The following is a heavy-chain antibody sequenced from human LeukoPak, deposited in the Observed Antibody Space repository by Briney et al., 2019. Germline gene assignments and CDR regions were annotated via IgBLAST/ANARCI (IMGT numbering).Heavy chain of an antibody. J-gene: IGHJ5*02. D-gene: IGHD5-24*01. V-gene: IGHV1-69*05. CDR2: ITPIFGTA. Sequence: SVKVFCKASGGTFSSYAISWVRQAPGQGLEWMGGITPIFGTANYAQKFQGRVTITTDESTSTAYMELSSLRSEDTAVYYCARGDGYKNWFDPWGQGTLVTVSS. CDR1: GGTFSSYA. CDR3: ARGDGYKNWFDP.